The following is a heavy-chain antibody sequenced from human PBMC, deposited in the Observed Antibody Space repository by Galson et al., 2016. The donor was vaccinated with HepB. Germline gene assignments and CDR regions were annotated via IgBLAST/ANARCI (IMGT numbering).Heavy chain of an antibody. J-gene: IGHJ5*02. CDR2: VSGSGDNT. CDR3: AKRYCSGGSCYHVDH. Sequence: SLRLSCAASGFTFKNYAMNWVRQAPGKGLEWVSVVSGSGDNTYYADPVKGRLTISRDNSNNTLYLQMNSLRAEDTAVYYCAKRYCSGGSCYHVDHWGQGTLVTVSS. D-gene: IGHD2-15*01. V-gene: IGHV3-23*01. CDR1: GFTFKNYA.